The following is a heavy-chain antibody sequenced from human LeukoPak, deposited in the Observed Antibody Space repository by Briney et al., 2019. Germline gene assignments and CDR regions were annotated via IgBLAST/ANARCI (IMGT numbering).Heavy chain of an antibody. D-gene: IGHD2-21*02. V-gene: IGHV3-7*04. CDR2: IKQEGSEK. J-gene: IGHJ6*02. Sequence: PGGSLRLSCAASGLTFSSYWMSWVRQAPGKGREGVANIKQEGSEKYYMDSGKGRFTISRDNAKSSLYVQMNSLRAEDTAVYYCARGDPFYYCGMDVWGQGTTVSVSS. CDR3: ARGDPFYYCGMDV. CDR1: GLTFSSYW.